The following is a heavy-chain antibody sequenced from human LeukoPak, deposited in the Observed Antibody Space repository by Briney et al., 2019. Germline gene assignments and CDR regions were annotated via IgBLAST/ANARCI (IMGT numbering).Heavy chain of an antibody. Sequence: PGRSLGLSCAASGFTFSSYGMHWVRQAPGKGLEWVAVISYDGSNKYYADSVKGRFTISRDNSKSTLYLQMNSLRAEDTAVYYCAKDGGIAVAGHYYYYGMDVWGQGTTVTVSS. CDR1: GFTFSSYG. D-gene: IGHD6-19*01. J-gene: IGHJ6*02. CDR2: ISYDGSNK. V-gene: IGHV3-30*18. CDR3: AKDGGIAVAGHYYYYGMDV.